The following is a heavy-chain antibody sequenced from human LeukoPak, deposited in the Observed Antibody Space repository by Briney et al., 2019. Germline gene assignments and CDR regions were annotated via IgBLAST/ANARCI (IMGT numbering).Heavy chain of an antibody. V-gene: IGHV3-21*01. CDR3: ARDEDSSGYCDY. CDR1: GFTFSSYS. CDR2: ISSSSSYI. D-gene: IGHD3-22*01. J-gene: IGHJ4*02. Sequence: GGSLRLSCAASGFTFSSYSMTWVRQAPGKGLEWVSSISSSSSYIYYADSVKGRFTISRDNAKNSLYLQMNSLRAEDTAVYYCARDEDSSGYCDYWGQGTLVTVSS.